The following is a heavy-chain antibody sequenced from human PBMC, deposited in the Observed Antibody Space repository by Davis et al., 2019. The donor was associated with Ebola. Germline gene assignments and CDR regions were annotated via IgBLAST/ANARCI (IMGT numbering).Heavy chain of an antibody. CDR3: VRDNRRGYGMDV. Sequence: PGGSLRLSCAASGFTFSSYAMSWVRQAPGKGLEWVSAISGSGGSTYYADSVKGRFTISRDNSKNTLYLQMNSLRDEDTAVYYCVRDNRRGYGMDVWGQGTTVTVSS. CDR1: GFTFSSYA. D-gene: IGHD5-24*01. V-gene: IGHV3-23*01. J-gene: IGHJ6*02. CDR2: ISGSGGST.